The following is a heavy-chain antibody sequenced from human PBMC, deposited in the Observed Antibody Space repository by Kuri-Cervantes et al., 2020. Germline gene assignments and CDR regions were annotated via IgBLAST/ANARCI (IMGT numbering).Heavy chain of an antibody. J-gene: IGHJ5*02. CDR2: INHSGST. V-gene: IGHV4-34*01. CDR1: GGSFSGYY. Sequence: ESLKISCAVYGGSFSGYYWSWIRQPPGKGLEWIGEINHSGSTNYNPSLKSRVTISVDTSKNQFSLKLSSVTAADTAVYYCTRDMGMQNGGPLLSWGQGTLVTVSS. D-gene: IGHD4-23*01. CDR3: TRDMGMQNGGPLLS.